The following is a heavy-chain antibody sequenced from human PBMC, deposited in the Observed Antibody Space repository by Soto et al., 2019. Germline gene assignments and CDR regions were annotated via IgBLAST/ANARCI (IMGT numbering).Heavy chain of an antibody. D-gene: IGHD3-22*01. CDR2: IYYSGST. Sequence: PSETLSLTCTVSGGSISSSSYYWGWIRQPPGKGLEWIGSIYYSGSTYYNPSLKSRVTISVDTSKNQFSLKLSSVTAADTAVYYCARQAYYDISFDYWGQGTLVTVS. V-gene: IGHV4-39*01. CDR3: ARQAYYDISFDY. CDR1: GGSISSSSYY. J-gene: IGHJ4*02.